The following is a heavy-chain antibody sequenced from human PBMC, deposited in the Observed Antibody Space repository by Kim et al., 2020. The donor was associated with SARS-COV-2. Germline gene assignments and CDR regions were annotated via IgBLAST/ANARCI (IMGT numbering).Heavy chain of an antibody. V-gene: IGHV4-39*01. D-gene: IGHD3-10*01. Sequence: SLKSRVTISVDTSKNQFSLKLSSVTAADTAVYYCARIGGDYYGSGSSLDYWGQGTLVTVSS. CDR3: ARIGGDYYGSGSSLDY. J-gene: IGHJ4*02.